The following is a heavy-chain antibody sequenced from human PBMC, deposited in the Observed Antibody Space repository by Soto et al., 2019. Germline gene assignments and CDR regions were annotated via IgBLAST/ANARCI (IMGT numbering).Heavy chain of an antibody. CDR3: ARSKMTTVTTHRGEQLDP. CDR2: INHSGST. CDR1: GGSFSGYY. V-gene: IGHV4-34*01. D-gene: IGHD4-17*01. Sequence: QVQLQQWGAGLLKPSETLSLTCAVYGGSFSGYYWSWIRQPPGKGLEWIGEINHSGSTNYNPSLKSRVTVSVDTSKNQFSLKLSSVTAADTAVYYCARSKMTTVTTHRGEQLDPWGQGTLVTVSS. J-gene: IGHJ5*02.